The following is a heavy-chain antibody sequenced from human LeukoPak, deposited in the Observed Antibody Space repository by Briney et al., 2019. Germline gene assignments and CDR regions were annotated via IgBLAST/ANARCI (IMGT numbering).Heavy chain of an antibody. V-gene: IGHV3-30*02. D-gene: IGHD3-10*01. CDR2: IRKDGSKK. CDR1: GFTLRNYG. J-gene: IGHJ6*03. Sequence: GGALRLSCAGSGFTLRNYGMNWVGQAQGKGLEGGAFIRKDGSKKNYTDSVKGRFIISRDNSKNTLFLQMDSLRPEDTAVYYCAKDPGYASGTKPHYYYYYYIDVWGKGTTVTVSS. CDR3: AKDPGYASGTKPHYYYYYYIDV.